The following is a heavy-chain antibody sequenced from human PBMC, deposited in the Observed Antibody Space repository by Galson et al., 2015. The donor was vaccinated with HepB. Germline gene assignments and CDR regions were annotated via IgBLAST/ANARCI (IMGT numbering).Heavy chain of an antibody. V-gene: IGHV1-3*01. J-gene: IGHJ3*02. Sequence: SVKVSCKASGYTFTSYAMHWVRQAPGQRLEWMGWINAGNGNTKYSQKFQGRVTITRDTSASTAYMELSSLRSEDTAVYYCARVLGYCSGGSCYTDAFDIWGQGTMVTVSS. CDR1: GYTFTSYA. CDR3: ARVLGYCSGGSCYTDAFDI. D-gene: IGHD2-15*01. CDR2: INAGNGNT.